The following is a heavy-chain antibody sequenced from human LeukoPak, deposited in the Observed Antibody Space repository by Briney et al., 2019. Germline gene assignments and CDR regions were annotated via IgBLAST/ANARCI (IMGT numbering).Heavy chain of an antibody. V-gene: IGHV1-69*13. CDR1: GGTFSSYA. D-gene: IGHD3-3*01. J-gene: IGHJ4*02. CDR3: ARGDFWSGYTCYFDY. Sequence: SVKVSCKASGGTFSSYAISWVRQAPGQGLEWMGGIIPIFGTANYAQKFQGRVTITADESTSTAYMELSSLRSEDTAVYYCARGDFWSGYTCYFDYWGQGTLVTVSS. CDR2: IIPIFGTA.